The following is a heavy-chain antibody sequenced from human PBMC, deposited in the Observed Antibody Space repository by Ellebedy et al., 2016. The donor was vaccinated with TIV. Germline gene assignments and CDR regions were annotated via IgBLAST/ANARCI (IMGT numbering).Heavy chain of an antibody. CDR1: GFTFSSYS. CDR3: ASLAAYYYDSSGEGAFDI. Sequence: GGSLRLXXAASGFTFSSYSMNWVRQAPGKGLEWVSSISSSSSYIYYADSVKGRFTISRDNAKNSLYLQMNSLRAEDTAVYYCASLAAYYYDSSGEGAFDIWGQGTMVTVSS. CDR2: ISSSSSYI. V-gene: IGHV3-21*01. J-gene: IGHJ3*02. D-gene: IGHD3-22*01.